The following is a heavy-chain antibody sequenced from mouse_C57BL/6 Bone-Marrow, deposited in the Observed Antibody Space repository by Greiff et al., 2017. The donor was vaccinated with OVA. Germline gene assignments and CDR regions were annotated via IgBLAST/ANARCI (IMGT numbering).Heavy chain of an antibody. D-gene: IGHD1-1*01. CDR3: ARRTTTVVARRGYYFDY. V-gene: IGHV1-64*01. J-gene: IGHJ2*01. CDR1: GYTFTSYW. Sequence: QVQLQQSGAELVKPGASVKLSCKASGYTFTSYWMHWVKQRPGQGLEWIGMIHPNSGSTNYNEKFKSKATLTVDKSSSTAYMQLSSLTSEDSAVYYCARRTTTVVARRGYYFDYWGQGTTLTVSS. CDR2: IHPNSGST.